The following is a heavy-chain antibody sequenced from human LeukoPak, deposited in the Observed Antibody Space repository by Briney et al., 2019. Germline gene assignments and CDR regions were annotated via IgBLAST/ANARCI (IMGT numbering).Heavy chain of an antibody. CDR1: GYSISSGYY. Sequence: SETLSLTCTVSGYSISSGYYWGWIRQPPGKGLEWIGSIYYSGSTYYNPSLKSRVTISVDSSKNQFSLKLSSVTAADTAVYYCASQGLVDAFDIWGQGTMVTVSS. D-gene: IGHD3/OR15-3a*01. V-gene: IGHV4-38-2*02. CDR2: IYYSGST. J-gene: IGHJ3*02. CDR3: ASQGLVDAFDI.